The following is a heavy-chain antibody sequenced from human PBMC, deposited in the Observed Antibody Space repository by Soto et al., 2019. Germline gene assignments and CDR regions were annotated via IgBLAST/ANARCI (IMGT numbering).Heavy chain of an antibody. CDR1: VFTFSSYG. D-gene: IGHD3-22*01. CDR3: ARDGMIVASRSAPNHYAFEY. V-gene: IGHV3-7*03. Sequence: PVGSLRLSCASSVFTFSSYGMSCVRHSPGKWLEWVANIKQDGSEKYYVAPVEGRFTISRDKAKNSLYLQMNSLRAEDKAVYYCARDGMIVASRSAPNHYAFEY. J-gene: IGHJ1*01. CDR2: IKQDGSEK.